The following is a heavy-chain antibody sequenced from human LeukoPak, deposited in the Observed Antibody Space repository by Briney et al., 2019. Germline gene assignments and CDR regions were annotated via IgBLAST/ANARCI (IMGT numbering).Heavy chain of an antibody. J-gene: IGHJ6*02. Sequence: PSETLSLTCTVSGGSISSYYWSWIRQPPGKGLEWIGYIYYSGSTNYNPSLKSRVTISVDTSKNEFSLRLSSVTAADTAVYYCARGYPSISWYGYYYYYYGLDVWGQGTTVTVSS. CDR2: IYYSGST. CDR1: GGSISSYY. V-gene: IGHV4-59*12. D-gene: IGHD6-13*01. CDR3: ARGYPSISWYGYYYYYYGLDV.